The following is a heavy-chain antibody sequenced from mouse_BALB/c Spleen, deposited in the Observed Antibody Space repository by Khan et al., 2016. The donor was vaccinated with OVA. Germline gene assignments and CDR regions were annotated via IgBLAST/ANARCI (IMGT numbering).Heavy chain of an antibody. CDR2: INPSKGDT. D-gene: IGHD2-1*01. CDR3: ARSGYGNPFAY. V-gene: IGHV1S81*02. CDR1: GYTFTSYY. Sequence: QVQLQQPGAELVKPGASVKISCKASGYTFTSYYMYWVKQRPGQGLEWIGGINPSKGDTKFNEKFKSKATLTVDQSSSTAYMQLSSLTSEDSAVYYCARSGYGNPFAYWGQGTLVTVSA. J-gene: IGHJ3*01.